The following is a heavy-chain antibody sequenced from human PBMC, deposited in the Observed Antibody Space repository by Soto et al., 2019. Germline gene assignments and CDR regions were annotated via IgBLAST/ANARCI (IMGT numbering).Heavy chain of an antibody. D-gene: IGHD3-9*01. CDR1: GYTFTSYG. J-gene: IGHJ4*02. V-gene: IGHV1-3*04. Sequence: QVDLVQSGAEVKEPGASVRISCEASGYTFTSYGIHWVRQAPGQRLEWMGWINTGSSNTRYSPEFPARVTITRDTSASTAYMELNSLRSEDPAVYYCARDRPTAGYIYFEQWGQGTLVTGSS. CDR2: INTGSSNT. CDR3: ARDRPTAGYIYFEQ.